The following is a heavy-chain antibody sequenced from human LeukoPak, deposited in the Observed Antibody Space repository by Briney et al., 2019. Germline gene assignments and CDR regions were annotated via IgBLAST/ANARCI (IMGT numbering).Heavy chain of an antibody. D-gene: IGHD3-3*01. Sequence: GSVRLCGAHSGFTCNIYEMKGVRQARGKWLEWVSYISSSGSTIYYADSVKGRFTISRDNAKNSLYLKMNRLRAEDTAVYYCASREWDYWGQGTLVTVSS. J-gene: IGHJ4*02. CDR1: GFTCNIYE. V-gene: IGHV3-48*03. CDR3: ASREWDY. CDR2: ISSSGSTI.